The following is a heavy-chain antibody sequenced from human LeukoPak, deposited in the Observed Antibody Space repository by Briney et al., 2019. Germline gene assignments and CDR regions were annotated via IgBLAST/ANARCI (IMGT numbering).Heavy chain of an antibody. J-gene: IGHJ4*02. V-gene: IGHV3-15*01. CDR3: TTYSRGASDY. CDR2: VKSKTDGGTI. D-gene: IGHD1-26*01. Sequence: GGSLRLSCAASGFTFSSYAMTWVRQTPGKGLEWVARVKSKTDGGTIDYAAPVKGRFTISRDDSENTLYLQMNSLSTEDTALYYCTTYSRGASDYWGQGTLVTVSS. CDR1: GFTFSSYA.